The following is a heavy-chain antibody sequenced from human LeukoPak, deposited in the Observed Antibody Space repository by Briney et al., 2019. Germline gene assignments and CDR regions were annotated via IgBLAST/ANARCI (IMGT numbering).Heavy chain of an antibody. Sequence: PSETLSLTCTVSGGSISTTSYYWSWIRQPPGKGLEWIGYIYYSGSTNYNPSLKSRVSISVDTSKNQFSLKLSSVTAADTAVYYCARTTEAHSWRTRYYDYYMDVWGKGTTVTVSS. V-gene: IGHV4-61*01. CDR1: GGSISTTSYY. CDR2: IYYSGST. J-gene: IGHJ6*03. D-gene: IGHD6-13*01. CDR3: ARTTEAHSWRTRYYDYYMDV.